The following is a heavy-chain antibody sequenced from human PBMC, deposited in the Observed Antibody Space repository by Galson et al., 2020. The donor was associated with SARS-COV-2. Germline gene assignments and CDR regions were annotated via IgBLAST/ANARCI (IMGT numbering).Heavy chain of an antibody. CDR2: ISMSGITI. CDR1: GLTFSNTK. J-gene: IGHJ5*01. D-gene: IGHD7-27*01. Sequence: GVSLKISCAASGLTFSNTKMNWVRQAPGKGLEWLSYISMSGITIYYADSVKGRFTISRDNAENSLYLQMNSLRAEDTGIYYCATGDVWFESWGQGTLVTVSS. CDR3: ATGDVWFES. V-gene: IGHV3-48*03.